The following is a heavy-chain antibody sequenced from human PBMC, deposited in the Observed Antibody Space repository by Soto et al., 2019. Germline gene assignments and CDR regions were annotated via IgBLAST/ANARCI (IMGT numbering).Heavy chain of an antibody. D-gene: IGHD1-26*01. CDR3: AREYSNSPEAFDS. CDR1: AGSVNSDDYY. V-gene: IGHV4-61*08. J-gene: IGHJ4*02. Sequence: PSETLPLTCTVSAGSVNSDDYYWCWIRQPPGKGLEGIGYIYSTGRTNYNPSLMSRVTISLDTSRNQFSLKLSSVTAADTAVFYCAREYSNSPEAFDSWGQGTLVTVS. CDR2: IYSTGRT.